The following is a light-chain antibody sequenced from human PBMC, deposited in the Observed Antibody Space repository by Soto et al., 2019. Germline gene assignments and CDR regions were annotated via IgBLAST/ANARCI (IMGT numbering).Light chain of an antibody. Sequence: QAVVTQESSVTVSPGGIVTLTCGSSTGAVTSGHYPHCIQHTPGQAPRTLIYDTSNKHSCTPARFLGSLLRGKTARTISGAQPEDEADYYCLLSYSGTQRVFGAETKVTVL. CDR1: TGAVTSGHY. CDR3: LLSYSGTQRV. CDR2: DTS. V-gene: IGLV7-46*01. J-gene: IGLJ1*01.